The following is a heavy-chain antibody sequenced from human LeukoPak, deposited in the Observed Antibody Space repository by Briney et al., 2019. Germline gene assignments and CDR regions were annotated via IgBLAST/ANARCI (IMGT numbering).Heavy chain of an antibody. D-gene: IGHD2-2*01. V-gene: IGHV4-34*01. CDR2: INHSGST. J-gene: IGHJ5*01. CDR3: ARAAGYCSSTSCYRWFDS. CDR1: GGSFSGYY. Sequence: DPSETLSLTCAVYGGSFSGYYWGWIRQPPGKGLEWIGEINHSGSTNYNPSLKNRVTISVDTSKNQFSLKPSSVAAADTAVYYCARAAGYCSSTSCYRWFDSWGQGTLVTVSS.